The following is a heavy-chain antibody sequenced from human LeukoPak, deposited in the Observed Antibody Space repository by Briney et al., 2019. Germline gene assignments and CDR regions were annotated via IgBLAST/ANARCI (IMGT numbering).Heavy chain of an antibody. Sequence: GGSLRLSCAASGFTFSSYAMHWVRQAPGKGLEFVSAISSNGGSTYYAKSVKGRFTVSRDNSKNTLSLQMGSLRAEDMAVYYCARRNYYVSSGYFSGDTFDIWGQGTMVTVSS. V-gene: IGHV3-64*01. CDR1: GFTFSSYA. CDR3: ARRNYYVSSGYFSGDTFDI. D-gene: IGHD3-22*01. CDR2: ISSNGGST. J-gene: IGHJ3*02.